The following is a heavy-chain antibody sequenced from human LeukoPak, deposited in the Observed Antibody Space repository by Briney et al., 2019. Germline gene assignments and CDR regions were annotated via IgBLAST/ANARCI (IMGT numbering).Heavy chain of an antibody. CDR2: INHSGST. D-gene: IGHD3-3*01. CDR1: GGSFSRYY. V-gene: IGHV4-34*01. Sequence: SETLSLTCGVYGGSFSRYYWSWIRQPPGKGLEWIGEINHSGSTNYNPSLKSRVTISVDTSKNQFSLKLSSVTAADTAVYYCARAFRGIFGVFEAFDIWGQGTMVTVSS. CDR3: ARAFRGIFGVFEAFDI. J-gene: IGHJ3*02.